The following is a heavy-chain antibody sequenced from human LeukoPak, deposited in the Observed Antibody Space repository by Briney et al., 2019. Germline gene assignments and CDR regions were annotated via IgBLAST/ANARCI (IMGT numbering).Heavy chain of an antibody. CDR1: GFTFSSYW. Sequence: PGGSLRLSCAASGFTFSSYWMHGVRQAPGKGLVWVSRINTDGSSTRYADSVKGRFTISRDNAKNTLYLQMNSLRAEDTAVYYCARDEEGQHPIDYWGQGTLVTVSS. CDR2: INTDGSST. J-gene: IGHJ4*02. V-gene: IGHV3-74*01. CDR3: ARDEEGQHPIDY.